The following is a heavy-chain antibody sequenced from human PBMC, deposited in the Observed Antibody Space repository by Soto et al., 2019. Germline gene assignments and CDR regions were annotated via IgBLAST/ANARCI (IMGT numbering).Heavy chain of an antibody. CDR3: AKDRSSGSYYAQGGAFDI. J-gene: IGHJ3*02. D-gene: IGHD1-26*01. V-gene: IGHV3-9*01. CDR2: ISWNSGSI. Sequence: PVGSLRLSCAASGFTFDDYAMHWVRQAPGKGLEWVSGISWNSGSIGYADSVKGRFTISRDNAKNSLYLQMNSLRAEDTALYYCAKDRSSGSYYAQGGAFDIWGQGTMVTVSS. CDR1: GFTFDDYA.